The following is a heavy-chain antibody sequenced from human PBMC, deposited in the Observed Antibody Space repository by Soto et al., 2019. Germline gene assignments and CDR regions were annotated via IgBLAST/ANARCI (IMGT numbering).Heavy chain of an antibody. Sequence: SLRLSCAASGFTFSRYSMNWVRQAPGKGLEWVSSISSTTNYIYYADSMKGRFTVSRDNAKNSVYLDMNSLSAEDTAVYYCARESEDLTSNFDYWGQGTLVTSPQ. CDR1: GFTFSRYS. V-gene: IGHV3-21*01. CDR2: ISSTTNYI. J-gene: IGHJ4*02. CDR3: ARESEDLTSNFDY.